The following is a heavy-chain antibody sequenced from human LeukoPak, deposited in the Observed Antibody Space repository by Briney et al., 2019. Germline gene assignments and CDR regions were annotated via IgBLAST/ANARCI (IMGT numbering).Heavy chain of an antibody. CDR3: ARDRYGIAVAGSFDY. Sequence: HPGGSLRLSCAASGFTFSSYWMSWVRQAPGKGLEWVANIKQDRSEKYYVDSVKGRFTISRDNAKNSLYLQMNSLRAEDTAVYYCARDRYGIAVAGSFDYWGQGTLVTVSS. D-gene: IGHD6-19*01. CDR2: IKQDRSEK. J-gene: IGHJ4*02. CDR1: GFTFSSYW. V-gene: IGHV3-7*01.